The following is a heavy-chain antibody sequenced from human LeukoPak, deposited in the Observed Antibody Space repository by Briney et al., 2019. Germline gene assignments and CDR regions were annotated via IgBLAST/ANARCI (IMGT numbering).Heavy chain of an antibody. CDR3: ARSNQADDY. D-gene: IGHD1-14*01. J-gene: IGHJ4*02. Sequence: GRSLRLSCAAPGFTFSSYWMHWVRQVPGKGLVWVARINPGGSSITYADSAKGRFTISRDNAKNTLYLQMDSLRAEDTGVYYCARSNQADDYWGQGTLVTVSS. CDR2: INPGGSSI. V-gene: IGHV3-74*01. CDR1: GFTFSSYW.